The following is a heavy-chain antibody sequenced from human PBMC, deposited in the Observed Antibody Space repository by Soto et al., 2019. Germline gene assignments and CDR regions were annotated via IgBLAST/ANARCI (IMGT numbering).Heavy chain of an antibody. Sequence: GGSLRLSCAASGFTFRDYYMSWIRQAPGKGLEGVSYISSSGSTIYYADSVKGRFTISRDNAKNSLYLQMNSLRAEDTAVYYCARDRDYGDYVHWFDPWGQGTLVTVSS. V-gene: IGHV3-11*01. CDR1: GFTFRDYY. CDR3: ARDRDYGDYVHWFDP. J-gene: IGHJ5*02. CDR2: ISSSGSTI. D-gene: IGHD4-17*01.